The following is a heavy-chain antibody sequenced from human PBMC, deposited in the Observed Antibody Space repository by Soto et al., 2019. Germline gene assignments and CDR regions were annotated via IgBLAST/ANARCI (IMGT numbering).Heavy chain of an antibody. CDR1: GDSISNGYYT. Sequence: QVQLQESGPGLVEPSQTLSLTCTVSGDSISNGYYTWSWIRQPPGKDLEWIGHIYNSVNTYSNPSLKSRVTISAATSKNQFPLKLSSVTAADTAVYYCARGPSGDKVDYWGQGTLVTVSS. CDR3: ARGPSGDKVDY. D-gene: IGHD3-10*01. CDR2: IYNSVNT. V-gene: IGHV4-30-4*01. J-gene: IGHJ4*02.